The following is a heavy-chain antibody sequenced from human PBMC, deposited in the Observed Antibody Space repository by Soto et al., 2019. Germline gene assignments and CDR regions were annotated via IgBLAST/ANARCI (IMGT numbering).Heavy chain of an antibody. V-gene: IGHV3-15*01. Sequence: GSLRLSCAASGFTFSNAWMSWVRQAPGKGLEWVGRIKSKTDGGTTDYAAPVEGRFTISRDDSKNTLYLQMNSLKTEDTAVYYCTPSSTSLQLLAYWGQGTLVTVS. CDR3: TPSSTSLQLLAY. D-gene: IGHD2-2*01. CDR1: GFTFSNAW. J-gene: IGHJ4*02. CDR2: IKSKTDGGTT.